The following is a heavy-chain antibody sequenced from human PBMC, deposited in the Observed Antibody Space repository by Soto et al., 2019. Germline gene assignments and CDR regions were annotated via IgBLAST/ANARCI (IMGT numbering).Heavy chain of an antibody. CDR2: INSDGSST. D-gene: IGHD2-8*01. J-gene: IGHJ4*02. CDR1: GFTLSSYW. V-gene: IGHV3-74*01. Sequence: GGSLRLSCAASGFTLSSYWMHWVRQAPGKGLVWVSRINSDGSSTSYADSVKGRFTISRDNAKNTLYLQMNSLRAEDTAVYYCAREDIVLMVYAYYFDYWGQGTLVTVSS. CDR3: AREDIVLMVYAYYFDY.